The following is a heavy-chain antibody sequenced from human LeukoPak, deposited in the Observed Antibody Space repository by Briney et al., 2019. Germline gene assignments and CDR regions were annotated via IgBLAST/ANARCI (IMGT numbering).Heavy chain of an antibody. D-gene: IGHD6-19*01. J-gene: IGHJ4*02. Sequence: SETLSLTCTVSGYSISSGYYWGWVRPPPGKGLEWIGSIYHSGITNYNPSLKSRVTISLDTSKNQFSLKLSSVTAADTAVYYCARGGHTSGWYPFDYWGQGTLVTVSS. CDR2: IYHSGIT. V-gene: IGHV4-38-2*02. CDR1: GYSISSGYY. CDR3: ARGGHTSGWYPFDY.